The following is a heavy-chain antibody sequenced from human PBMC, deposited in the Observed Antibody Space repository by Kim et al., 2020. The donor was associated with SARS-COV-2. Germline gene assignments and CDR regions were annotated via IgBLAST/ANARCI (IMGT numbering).Heavy chain of an antibody. J-gene: IGHJ6*02. CDR1: GGSISSYY. CDR3: ARDYLWGSGSYYSYYYYGMDV. V-gene: IGHV4-4*07. D-gene: IGHD3-10*01. CDR2: IYTSGST. Sequence: SETLSLTCTVSGGSISSYYWSWIRQPAGKGLEWIGRIYTSGSTNYNPSLKSRVTMSVDTSKNQFSLKLSSVTAADTAVYYCARDYLWGSGSYYSYYYYGMDVWGQGTTVTVSS.